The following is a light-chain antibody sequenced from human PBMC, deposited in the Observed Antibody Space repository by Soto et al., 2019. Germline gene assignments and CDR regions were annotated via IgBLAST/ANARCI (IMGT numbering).Light chain of an antibody. CDR2: GAS. V-gene: IGKV3-20*01. Sequence: EIVLTQSPGTLSLSPGERATLSCRASQSVSSSYLAWYQHKPGQAPRLLIYGASSRATGIPDRFSGSGSGTDFTLTISRLEPDDSAVYYCQQYGSSPHTFGQGTKLEIK. J-gene: IGKJ2*01. CDR1: QSVSSSY. CDR3: QQYGSSPHT.